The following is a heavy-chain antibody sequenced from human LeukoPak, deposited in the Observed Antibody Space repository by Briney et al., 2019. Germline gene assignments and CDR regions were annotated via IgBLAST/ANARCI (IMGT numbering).Heavy chain of an antibody. D-gene: IGHD1-26*01. CDR2: TYYRSKWYY. V-gene: IGHV6-1*01. CDR3: TRDRGRLLDY. J-gene: IGHJ4*02. Sequence: SQTLSLTCAISGDSVSSNSAAWNWIRQSPSRGLEWLGRTYYRSKWYYDVAVSVKSRMTINVDTSNNYFSLQLNSVTPEDTAIYYCTRDRGRLLDYWGQGTLVTVSS. CDR1: GDSVSSNSAA.